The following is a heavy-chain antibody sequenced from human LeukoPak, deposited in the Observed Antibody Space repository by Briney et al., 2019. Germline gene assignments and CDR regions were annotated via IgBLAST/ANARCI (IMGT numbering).Heavy chain of an antibody. J-gene: IGHJ4*02. Sequence: GGSLRLSCVGSGFTFGDYAIHWVRQAPGKGLEWVAVSAHDEVGKQFADSVKGRFTLSRDNSRDSVHLQMNRLRDEDTAVYYCAKDRGYGEHEPFESWGQGSLVTVSS. CDR1: GFTFGDYA. V-gene: IGHV3-30*18. CDR3: AKDRGYGEHEPFES. CDR2: SAHDEVGK. D-gene: IGHD4/OR15-4a*01.